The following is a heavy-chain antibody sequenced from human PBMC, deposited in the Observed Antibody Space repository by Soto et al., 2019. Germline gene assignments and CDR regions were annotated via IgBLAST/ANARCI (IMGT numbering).Heavy chain of an antibody. D-gene: IGHD5-12*01. J-gene: IGHJ6*03. CDR1: GFTFSSYW. CDR2: IKKDGSEK. V-gene: IGHV3-7*01. Sequence: GGSLRLSCAASGFTFSSYWMSWVRQAPGKGLEWVANIKKDGSEKYYVDSAKGRFTISRDNAKNSLYLQMNSLRAEDTAVYYCARRKVATIPHYYYYYMDVWGKGTTVTVSS. CDR3: ARRKVATIPHYYYYYMDV.